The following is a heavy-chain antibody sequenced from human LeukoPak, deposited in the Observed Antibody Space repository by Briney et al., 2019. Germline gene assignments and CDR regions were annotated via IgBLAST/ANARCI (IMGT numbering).Heavy chain of an antibody. D-gene: IGHD3-10*01. J-gene: IGHJ4*02. CDR3: ASTLDRGGGRWVDYFDN. CDR2: IYYSGIT. V-gene: IGHV4-39*01. CDR1: GGSIRSRSYY. Sequence: SETLSLTCTVSGGSIRSRSYYWGWIRQPPGKGLEWIASIYYSGITYYNPSLKSRVTIYVDTYDNQFSLQLSSVIAADTAVYYCASTLDRGGGRWVDYFDNWGQGALVTVSS.